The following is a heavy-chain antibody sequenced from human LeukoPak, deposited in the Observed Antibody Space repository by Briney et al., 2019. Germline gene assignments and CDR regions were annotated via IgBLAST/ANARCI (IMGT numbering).Heavy chain of an antibody. V-gene: IGHV3-9*01. CDR3: VKDVSAGTYTDREHYFDY. CDR1: RFTFDDYA. Sequence: GGSLRLSCAASRFTFDDYAMHWVRQAPGKGLQWVSGINWNSGSAGYADSVKGRFTISRDNGKNSVYLQMNRLRVEDTALYYCVKDVSAGTYTDREHYFDYWGQGTLVTVSS. D-gene: IGHD1-26*01. CDR2: INWNSGSA. J-gene: IGHJ4*02.